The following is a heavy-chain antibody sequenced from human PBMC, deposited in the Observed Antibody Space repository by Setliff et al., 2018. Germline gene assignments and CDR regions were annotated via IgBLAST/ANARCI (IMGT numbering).Heavy chain of an antibody. V-gene: IGHV1-18*01. J-gene: IGHJ4*02. D-gene: IGHD2-8*01. Sequence: ASVKVSCKASGYTLINYGISWVRQAPGQGLEWMGWIGAYTGNTNYAQKFQGRVTMTTGTSTSTAYMELRSLRSDDTAVYYCSRLVRYCTTTTCQSVPGAEVWGQGTLVTVSS. CDR2: IGAYTGNT. CDR1: GYTLINYG. CDR3: SRLVRYCTTTTCQSVPGAEV.